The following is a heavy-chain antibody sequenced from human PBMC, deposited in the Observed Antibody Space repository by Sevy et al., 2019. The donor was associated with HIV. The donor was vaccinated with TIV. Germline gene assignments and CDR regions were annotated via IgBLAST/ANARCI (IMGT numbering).Heavy chain of an antibody. D-gene: IGHD3-10*01. CDR2: IKSKTDGGTI. Sequence: GGSLRLSCAASGFTFSNAWMSWVRQAPGKGLEWVGRIKSKTDGGTIDYAAPVKGRFNISRDDSKNTLYLQMNSLKIVDTAVYYCASRHYYGSGSYPDSWGQGILVTISS. CDR1: GFTFSNAW. CDR3: ASRHYYGSGSYPDS. V-gene: IGHV3-15*01. J-gene: IGHJ4*02.